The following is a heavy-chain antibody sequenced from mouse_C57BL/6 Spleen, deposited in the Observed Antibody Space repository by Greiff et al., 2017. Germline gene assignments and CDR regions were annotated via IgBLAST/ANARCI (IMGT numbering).Heavy chain of an antibody. CDR1: GYTFTEYT. D-gene: IGHD4-1*01. V-gene: IGHV1-62-2*01. Sequence: QVHVKQSGAELVKPGASVKLSCKASGYTFTEYTIHWVKQRSGQGLEWIGWFYPGSGSIKYNEKFKDKATLTADKSSSTVYMELSRLTSEDSAVYFCARHEEAGNWFAYWGQGTLVTVSA. CDR2: FYPGSGSI. CDR3: ARHEEAGNWFAY. J-gene: IGHJ3*01.